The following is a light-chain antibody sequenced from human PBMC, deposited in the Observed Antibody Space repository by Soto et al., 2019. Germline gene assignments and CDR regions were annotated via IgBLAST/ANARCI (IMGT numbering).Light chain of an antibody. J-gene: IGLJ3*02. CDR1: SSDVGGYNY. CDR3: SSYTSSSTLV. V-gene: IGLV2-14*01. CDR2: DVS. Sequence: QSVLTQPASVSGSPGQSITISCTGTSSDVGGYNYVSWYQQPPGKAPKLMIYDVSNRPSGVSNRFSGSKSGNTASLTISGLQGEDEADYYCSSYTSSSTLVFGGGTKRTVL.